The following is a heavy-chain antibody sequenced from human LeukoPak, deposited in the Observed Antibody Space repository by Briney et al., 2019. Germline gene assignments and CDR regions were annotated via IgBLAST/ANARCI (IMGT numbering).Heavy chain of an antibody. V-gene: IGHV4-59*11. CDR1: GGSISSHY. Sequence: PSETLSLTCTVSGGSISSHYWSWIRQPPGKGLEWIGYIYYSGSTNYNPSLKSRVTISVDTSKNQFSLKLSSVTAADTAVYYCARDRQGLPGYWGQGTLVIVSS. D-gene: IGHD7-27*01. J-gene: IGHJ4*02. CDR2: IYYSGST. CDR3: ARDRQGLPGY.